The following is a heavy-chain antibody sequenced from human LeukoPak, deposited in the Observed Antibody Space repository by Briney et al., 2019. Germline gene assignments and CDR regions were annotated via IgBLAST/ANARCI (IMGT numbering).Heavy chain of an antibody. V-gene: IGHV3-30*18. CDR1: GFTFSSYG. CDR3: AKDLYEAGPMRYYYYGMDV. D-gene: IGHD3-16*01. Sequence: GRSLRLSCAASGFTFSSYGMHWVRQAPGKGLGWVAVISYDGSNKYYADSVKGRFTISRDNSKNTLYLQMNSLRAEDTAVYYCAKDLYEAGPMRYYYYGMDVWGQGTTVTVSS. J-gene: IGHJ6*02. CDR2: ISYDGSNK.